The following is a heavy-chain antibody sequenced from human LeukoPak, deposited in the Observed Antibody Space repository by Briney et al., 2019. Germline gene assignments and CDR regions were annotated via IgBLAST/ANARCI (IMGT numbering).Heavy chain of an antibody. CDR2: IASRPAGGAT. J-gene: IGHJ4*02. D-gene: IGHD3-10*01. CDR1: GFTFTYAW. CDR3: TTEGQQMESSGFDY. V-gene: IGHV3-15*07. Sequence: GGSLRLSCAASGFTFTYAWMNWVRQAPGEGLEWVGRIASRPAGGATGYADSVRGRFSISRDDSKNTLYLQMNSLKTEDTAVYYCTTEGQQMESSGFDYWGQGTPVTVSS.